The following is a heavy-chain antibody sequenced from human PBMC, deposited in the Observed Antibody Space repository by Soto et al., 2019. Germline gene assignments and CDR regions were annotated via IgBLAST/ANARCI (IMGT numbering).Heavy chain of an antibody. J-gene: IGHJ5*02. V-gene: IGHV4-59*01. Sequence: SDTLSLTCTVSGGSISIYYWSWIRQPPGKGLEWIGYIYYSGSTNYNPSLKSRVTISVDTSKNQFSLKLSSVTAADTAVYYCARGYSSSWYFRGWFDPWGQGTLVTVSS. CDR2: IYYSGST. CDR1: GGSISIYY. D-gene: IGHD6-13*01. CDR3: ARGYSSSWYFRGWFDP.